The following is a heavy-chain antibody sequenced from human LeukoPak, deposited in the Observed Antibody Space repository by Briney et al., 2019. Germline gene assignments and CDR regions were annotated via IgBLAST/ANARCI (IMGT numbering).Heavy chain of an antibody. CDR1: GFTFDDSG. D-gene: IGHD2-8*01. Sequence: PGGSLRLSCTASGFTFDDSGMSWVRQAPGKGLEWVSSVNWNGGSTGYADSVKGRFTISRDNAKNSLYLQMNSLRAEDTAVYYCATSRYCSNGVCPFDYWGQGTLVTVSS. CDR2: VNWNGGST. J-gene: IGHJ4*02. CDR3: ATSRYCSNGVCPFDY. V-gene: IGHV3-20*04.